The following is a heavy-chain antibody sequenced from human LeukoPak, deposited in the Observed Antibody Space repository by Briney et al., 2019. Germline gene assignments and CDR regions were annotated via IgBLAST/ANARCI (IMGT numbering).Heavy chain of an antibody. D-gene: IGHD2-15*01. CDR3: ARGYCTGGSCLDDY. CDR2: IDPSNSYT. V-gene: IGHV5-10-1*01. J-gene: IGHJ4*02. Sequence: GESLKISCKGSGYSFTTYWISWVRQMPGKGLEWMGRIDPSNSYTNYSPSFQDHVTISTDKSISTAYLQWSSLKASDTAMYYCARGYCTGGSCLDDYWGQGTLVTVSS. CDR1: GYSFTTYW.